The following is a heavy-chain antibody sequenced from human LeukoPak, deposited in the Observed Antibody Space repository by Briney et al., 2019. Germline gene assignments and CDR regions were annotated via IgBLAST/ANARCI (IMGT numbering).Heavy chain of an antibody. D-gene: IGHD3-10*01. CDR2: INTNTGNP. CDR1: GYTFTSYA. J-gene: IGHJ4*02. V-gene: IGHV7-4-1*02. CDR3: ARESNYYGSGSYYTDY. Sequence: ASVKVSCRASGYTFTSYAMNWVRQAPGQGLKWMGWINTNTGNPTYAQGFTGRFVFSLDTSVSTAYLQISSLKAEDTAVYYCARESNYYGSGSYYTDYWGQGTLVAVSS.